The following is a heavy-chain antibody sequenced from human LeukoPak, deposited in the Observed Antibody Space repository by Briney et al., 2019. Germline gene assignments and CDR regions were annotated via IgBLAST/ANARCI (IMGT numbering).Heavy chain of an antibody. V-gene: IGHV3-15*01. J-gene: IGHJ4*02. CDR1: GFTFSNAW. CDR3: TTYDSSGYYSRY. Sequence: GGSLTLSCAASGFTFSNAWMSWVRQAPGKGLEWVGRIKSKSAGWTADYGAPVRGRFSISRDDSKNTLYLQMNSLKTEDTAVYYCTTYDSSGYYSRYWGQGTLLTVSS. CDR2: IKSKSAGWTA. D-gene: IGHD3-22*01.